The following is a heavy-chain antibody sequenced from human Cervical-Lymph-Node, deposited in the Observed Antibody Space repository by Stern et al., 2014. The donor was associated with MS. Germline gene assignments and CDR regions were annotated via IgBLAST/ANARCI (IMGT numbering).Heavy chain of an antibody. D-gene: IGHD5-24*01. CDR3: ARSRRDGSPDY. V-gene: IGHV2-70*01. CDR1: GVSLSTSGMC. Sequence: QVTLKESGPALVKPTQTLTLTCTFSGVSLSTSGMCVSWIRQPPGKALEWLGLLVLGDDKYYSTSLKTRLTISKDTSKNQVVLTMTNMDPVDTATYYCARSRRDGSPDYWGQGTLVTVSS. CDR2: LVLGDDK. J-gene: IGHJ4*02.